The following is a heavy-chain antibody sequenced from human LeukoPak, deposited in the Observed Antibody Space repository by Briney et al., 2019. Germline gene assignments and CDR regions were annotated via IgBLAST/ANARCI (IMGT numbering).Heavy chain of an antibody. CDR1: GFTFSSYA. CDR2: ISSSGDST. CDR3: AKVVTESSAIDY. Sequence: GGSLRLSCAASGFTFSSYAMSWVRQAPGKGLEWVSGISSSGDSTYYADSVKGRFTISRDNSKNTLYLQMNSLRAEDTAVYYCAKVVTESSAIDYWGQGTLVTVSS. J-gene: IGHJ4*02. D-gene: IGHD2-21*02. V-gene: IGHV3-23*01.